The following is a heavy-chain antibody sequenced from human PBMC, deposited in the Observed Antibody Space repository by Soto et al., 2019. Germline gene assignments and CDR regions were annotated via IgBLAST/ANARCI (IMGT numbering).Heavy chain of an antibody. Sequence: GESLKISCKGSGYSFTSYWIGWVRQMPGKGLEWMGIIYPGDSDTRYSPSFQGQVTISADKSISTAYLQWSSLKASDTAMYYCAIPPLPEPTPHQAVWFDPWGQGTLVTVSS. CDR1: GYSFTSYW. CDR3: AIPPLPEPTPHQAVWFDP. V-gene: IGHV5-51*01. CDR2: IYPGDSDT. D-gene: IGHD2-2*01. J-gene: IGHJ5*02.